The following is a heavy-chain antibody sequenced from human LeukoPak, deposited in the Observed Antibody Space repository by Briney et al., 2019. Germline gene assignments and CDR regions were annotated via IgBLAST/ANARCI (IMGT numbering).Heavy chain of an antibody. CDR3: VLVVVPAANYYYYYMDV. D-gene: IGHD2-2*01. Sequence: ASGKVSCKVSGYTLTELSMHWVRQAPGKGLEWMGGFDPEDGETIYAQKFQGRVTMTEDTSTDTAYMELSSLRSEDTAVYYCVLVVVPAANYYYYYMDVWGKGTTVTVSS. CDR2: FDPEDGET. J-gene: IGHJ6*03. CDR1: GYTLTELS. V-gene: IGHV1-24*01.